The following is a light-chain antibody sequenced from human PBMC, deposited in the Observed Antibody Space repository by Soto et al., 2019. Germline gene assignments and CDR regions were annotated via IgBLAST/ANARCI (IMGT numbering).Light chain of an antibody. CDR1: SSDVGAYIY. CDR2: EVN. Sequence: QSALTQPASVSGSPGQSITISCGGTSSDVGAYIYVSWYRQFPGKAPKLIIYEVNNRPSGVSDRFSGSKSDTTAYLTISGLQAEDEADYYCSSYSDSDTKVFGTGTKVTVL. CDR3: SSYSDSDTKV. V-gene: IGLV2-14*03. J-gene: IGLJ1*01.